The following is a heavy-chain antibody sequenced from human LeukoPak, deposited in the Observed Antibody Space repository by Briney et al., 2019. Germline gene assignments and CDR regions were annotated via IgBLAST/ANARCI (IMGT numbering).Heavy chain of an antibody. V-gene: IGHV3-23*01. CDR2: TDSGGTNT. CDR1: GFPFRLFS. CDR3: AMQSYERSVGE. J-gene: IGHJ4*02. D-gene: IGHD2-8*01. Sequence: GGSLRLSCTTSGFPFRLFSMTWVRQSPGQGLEWISTTDSGGTNTYYAESVKALFTIPRDNPKDALYLQMSSLRVGHTAIYYCAMQSYERSVGEGGPGALGTVSS.